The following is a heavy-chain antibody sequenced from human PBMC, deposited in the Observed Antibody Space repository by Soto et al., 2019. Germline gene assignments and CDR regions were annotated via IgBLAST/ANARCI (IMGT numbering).Heavy chain of an antibody. CDR1: GFTFDDYA. D-gene: IGHD6-13*01. Sequence: PGGSLRLSCAASGFTFDDYAMHWVRQAPGKGLERVSGISWNSGSIGYADSVKGRFTISRDNAKNSLYLQMNSLRAGDTALYYCAKVIAAAANDYWGQGTLVTVSS. J-gene: IGHJ4*02. CDR2: ISWNSGSI. V-gene: IGHV3-9*01. CDR3: AKVIAAAANDY.